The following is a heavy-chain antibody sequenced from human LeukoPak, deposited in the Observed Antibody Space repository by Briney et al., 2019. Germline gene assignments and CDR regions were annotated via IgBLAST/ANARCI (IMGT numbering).Heavy chain of an antibody. CDR2: ISYDGSNK. V-gene: IGHV3-30*04. CDR1: GFTFSSYA. Sequence: GGSLRLSCAASGFTFSSYAMHWVRQAPGKGLEWVAVISYDGSNKYYADSVKGRFTISRDNSKNTLYLQMNSLRAEVTAVYYCARAGYGDYVNYYYYGMDVWGQGTTVTVSS. D-gene: IGHD4-17*01. J-gene: IGHJ6*02. CDR3: ARAGYGDYVNYYYYGMDV.